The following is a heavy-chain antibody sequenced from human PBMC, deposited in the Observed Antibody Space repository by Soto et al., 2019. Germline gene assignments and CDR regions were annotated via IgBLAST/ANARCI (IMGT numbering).Heavy chain of an antibody. D-gene: IGHD2-2*02. V-gene: IGHV2-5*01. CDR2: VYANNNE. J-gene: IGHJ5*02. Sequence: QITLKESGPTLVTPTETLTLTCTFSGFSLTANGAVGWLRQTPGKPLEWLAIVYANNNEHFSPSLRSRLTIXKXTXTNQVVLKMTNMDPADTGTYFCAHRRNTANRCWFDPWGQGILVTVAS. CDR3: AHRRNTANRCWFDP. CDR1: GFSLTANGA.